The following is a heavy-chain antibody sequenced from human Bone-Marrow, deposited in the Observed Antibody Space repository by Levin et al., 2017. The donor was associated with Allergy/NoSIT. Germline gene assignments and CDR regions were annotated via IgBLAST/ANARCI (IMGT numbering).Heavy chain of an antibody. V-gene: IGHV3-23*01. CDR1: GFTFTNYA. Sequence: PGGSLRLSCVASGFTFTNYAMNWVRQAPGKGPEWVSGISASGESTYYADSVKGRFTISRDNSKNTLYLQMNSLRADDTAVYHCANPGGSGWYFDRWGRGTLVTVSS. CDR2: ISASGEST. J-gene: IGHJ2*01. CDR3: ANPGGSGWYFDR. D-gene: IGHD3-16*01.